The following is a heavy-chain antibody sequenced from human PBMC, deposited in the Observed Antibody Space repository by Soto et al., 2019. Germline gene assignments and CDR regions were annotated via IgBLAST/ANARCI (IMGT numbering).Heavy chain of an antibody. CDR1: GFTFSSYG. D-gene: IGHD5-12*01. CDR2: ISYDGSNK. J-gene: IGHJ4*02. V-gene: IGHV3-30*18. Sequence: QVQLVESGGGVVQPGTSLRLSCTAFGFTFSSYGMHWVRQAPGKGLEWVAVISYDGSNKYYADSVKGRFTISRDDYKNTLELQMSSLRAEDTAVYYCAKAQDSGYYIRTEFDYWGQGTLVTVSS. CDR3: AKAQDSGYYIRTEFDY.